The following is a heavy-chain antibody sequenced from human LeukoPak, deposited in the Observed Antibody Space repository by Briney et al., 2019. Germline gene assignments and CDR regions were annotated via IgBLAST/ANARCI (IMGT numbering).Heavy chain of an antibody. CDR2: FKTKTDGGTA. V-gene: IGHV3-15*01. D-gene: IGHD1-26*01. Sequence: GGSLRLSRAVSGFTFNNAWMTWVRQAPGKGLEWVGRFKTKTDGGTADYAAPVKGRFTISKDDSKNILNLQMDSLKTEDTAVYYCAAGRTRDYWGQGTLVTVSS. CDR1: GFTFNNAW. CDR3: AAGRTRDY. J-gene: IGHJ4*02.